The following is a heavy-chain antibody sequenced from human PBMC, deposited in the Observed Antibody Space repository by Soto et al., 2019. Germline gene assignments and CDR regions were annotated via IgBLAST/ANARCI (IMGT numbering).Heavy chain of an antibody. CDR1: GGSISSSGYY. CDR3: ATMGTPATGLYYFDY. V-gene: IGHV4-30-4*08. D-gene: IGHD2-15*01. CDR2: ISYSGSA. Sequence: SETLSLTCTVSGGSISSSGYYWGWIRQPPGKGLEWIGFISYSGSAYYNPSLKSRVAISVDTSKNQFSLNLSFVTAADTAVYCCATMGTPATGLYYFDYWGQGTLVTVSS. J-gene: IGHJ4*02.